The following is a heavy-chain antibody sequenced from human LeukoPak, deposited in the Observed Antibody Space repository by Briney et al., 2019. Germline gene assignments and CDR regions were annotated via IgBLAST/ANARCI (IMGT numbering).Heavy chain of an antibody. CDR2: ISSDGGST. D-gene: IGHD5-18*01. V-gene: IGHV3-64*01. J-gene: IGHJ4*02. CDR3: ARRNGAEHSYDY. CDR1: GFTFSNYA. Sequence: PGGSLRLSCAASGFTFSNYALHWVRQAPGKGLEYVSAISSDGGSTYYGNSVKGRFTISRDNSKNTLYLLMGSLKAEDMAVYYCARRNGAEHSYDYWGQGTLVTVSS.